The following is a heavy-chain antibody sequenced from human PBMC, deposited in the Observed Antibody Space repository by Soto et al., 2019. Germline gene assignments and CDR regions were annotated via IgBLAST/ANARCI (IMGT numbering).Heavy chain of an antibody. V-gene: IGHV4-59*01. CDR3: ARNCKGGSCYNNWSDP. J-gene: IGHJ5*02. CDR2: IYYSGST. Sequence: LSLTCTVSGGSISSYYWSWIRQPPGKGLEWIGSIYYSGSTNYNPSLKSRVTISVDTSKNQFSLKLSSVTAADTAVYYCARNCKGGSCYNNWSDPWGQGTLVTVSS. D-gene: IGHD2-15*01. CDR1: GGSISSYY.